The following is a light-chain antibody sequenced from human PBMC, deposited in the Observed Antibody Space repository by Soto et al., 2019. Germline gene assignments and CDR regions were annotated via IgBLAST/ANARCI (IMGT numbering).Light chain of an antibody. CDR2: EVN. CDR3: SSYAGSSNV. V-gene: IGLV2-8*01. Sequence: QSALTQPRSVSGSPGQSVTISCTGTSSDVGGYNYVSWYQHHPGNAPKLMIYEVNKRPSGVPDRFSGSKSGNTASLTVSGLQAEDEADYYCSSYAGSSNVFGTGTKVTVL. CDR1: SSDVGGYNY. J-gene: IGLJ1*01.